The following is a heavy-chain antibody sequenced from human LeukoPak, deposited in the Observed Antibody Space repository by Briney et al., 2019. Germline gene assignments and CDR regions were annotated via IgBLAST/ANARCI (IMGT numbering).Heavy chain of an antibody. CDR2: VNPNSGNT. V-gene: IGHV1-8*01. CDR1: GYTFTSYD. Sequence: GASVKVSCKASGYTFTSYDINWVRQATGQGLEWMGWVNPNSGNTGYAQKFQGRVTMTRYTSISTAYMGLSSLRSEDTAVYYCARGHQEQWLATDYWGQGTLVTVSS. D-gene: IGHD6-19*01. CDR3: ARGHQEQWLATDY. J-gene: IGHJ4*02.